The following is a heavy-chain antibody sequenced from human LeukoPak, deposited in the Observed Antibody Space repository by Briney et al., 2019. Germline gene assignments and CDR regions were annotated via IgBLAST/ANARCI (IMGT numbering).Heavy chain of an antibody. J-gene: IGHJ4*02. CDR3: ASAEANYGGSVFDY. Sequence: SETLSLTCSVSGGSIGTSSYYWGWIRQPPGKGLEWLGTIYYGGNMNYNLSLKSRLTISADTSNNQLSLKLSSVTAADTAVYYCASAEANYGGSVFDYWGQGTLVTVSS. D-gene: IGHD4-23*01. CDR1: GGSIGTSSYY. CDR2: IYYGGNM. V-gene: IGHV4-39*01.